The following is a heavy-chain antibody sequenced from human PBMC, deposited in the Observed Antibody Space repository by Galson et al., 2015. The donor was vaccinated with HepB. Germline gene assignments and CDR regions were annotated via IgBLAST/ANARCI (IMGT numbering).Heavy chain of an antibody. CDR3: ASHTGYCSSTSCYYYYYYMDV. CDR1: GFTFSSYS. J-gene: IGHJ6*03. D-gene: IGHD2-2*01. Sequence: SLRLSCAASGFTFSSYSMNWVRQAPGKGLEWVSSISSSSSYIYYADSVKGRFTISRDNAKNSLYLQMNSLRAEDTAVYYCASHTGYCSSTSCYYYYYYMDVWGKGTTVTVSS. V-gene: IGHV3-21*01. CDR2: ISSSSSYI.